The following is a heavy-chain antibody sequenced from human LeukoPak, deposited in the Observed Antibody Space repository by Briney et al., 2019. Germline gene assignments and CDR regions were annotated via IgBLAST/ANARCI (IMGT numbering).Heavy chain of an antibody. D-gene: IGHD6-13*01. CDR1: GGSISSGGYY. CDR3: ARARSAAGNFDY. V-gene: IGHV4-31*03. J-gene: IGHJ4*02. Sequence: SQTLSLTCTVSGGSISSGGYYWSWIRQHPGKGLEWIGYIYYSGSTYYNPSLKSRVTVSADTSKNQFSLKLSSVTAADTAVYYCARARSAAGNFDYWGQGTLVTVSS. CDR2: IYYSGST.